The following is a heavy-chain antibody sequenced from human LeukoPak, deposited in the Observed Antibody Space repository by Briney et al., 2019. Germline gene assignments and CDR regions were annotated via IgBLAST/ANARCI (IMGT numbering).Heavy chain of an antibody. Sequence: SETLSLTCTVSGGSISSGDYYWSWIRQPPGKGLGWIGYIYYSGSTYYNPSLKSRVTISVDTSKNQFSLKLSSVTAADTAVYYCARDRGYDSSGYLPAWWYFDLWGRGTLVTVSS. CDR2: IYYSGST. J-gene: IGHJ2*01. V-gene: IGHV4-30-4*01. D-gene: IGHD3-22*01. CDR3: ARDRGYDSSGYLPAWWYFDL. CDR1: GGSISSGDYY.